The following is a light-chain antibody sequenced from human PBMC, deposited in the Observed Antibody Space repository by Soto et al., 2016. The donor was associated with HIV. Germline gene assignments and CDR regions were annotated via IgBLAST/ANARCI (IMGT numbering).Light chain of an antibody. CDR1: QSISTW. CDR2: KAS. V-gene: IGKV1-5*03. CDR3: QQYDSYPYT. J-gene: IGKJ2*01. Sequence: DIQMTQSPSTLSASVGDRVTITCRASQSISTWLAWYQQKPGKAPKLLIYKASTLETGVPSRFSGSASGTEFTLTISSLQPDDFATYFCQQYDSYPYTFGQGTKVEIK.